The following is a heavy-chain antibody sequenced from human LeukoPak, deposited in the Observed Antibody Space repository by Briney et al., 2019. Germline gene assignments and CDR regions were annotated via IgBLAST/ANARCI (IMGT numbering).Heavy chain of an antibody. CDR3: ASRYCSGGSCYSSSNWFDT. J-gene: IGHJ5*02. Sequence: SETLSLTCAVYGGSFSGYYWSWIRQPPGKGLEWIGEINHSGSTNYNPSLKSRVTISVDTSKNQFSLKLSSVTAADTAVYYCASRYCSGGSCYSSSNWFDTWGQGTLVTVSS. CDR1: GGSFSGYY. D-gene: IGHD2-15*01. CDR2: INHSGST. V-gene: IGHV4-34*01.